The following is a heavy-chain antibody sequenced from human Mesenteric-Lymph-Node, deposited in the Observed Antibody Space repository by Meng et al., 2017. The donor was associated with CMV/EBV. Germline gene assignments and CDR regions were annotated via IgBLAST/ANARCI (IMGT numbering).Heavy chain of an antibody. J-gene: IGHJ4*02. CDR1: GGSFSGYD. Sequence: QVRLHEWGAGLLKPSETLSLPCAVYGGSFSGYDWSWIRQPPGKGLEWIGEINHSGSTNYNPSLKSRVTISVDTSKNQFSLKLSSVTAADTAVYYCARHQRWLKSEGGFNYWGQGTLVTVSS. V-gene: IGHV4-34*01. CDR2: INHSGST. CDR3: ARHQRWLKSEGGFNY. D-gene: IGHD4-23*01.